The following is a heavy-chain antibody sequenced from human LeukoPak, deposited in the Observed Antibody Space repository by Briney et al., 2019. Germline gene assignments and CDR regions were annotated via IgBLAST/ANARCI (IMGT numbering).Heavy chain of an antibody. CDR2: ISDYNAHT. Sequence: ASVKVSCKASGYTFASYGITWVRQAPGQGLEWMRWISDYNAHTNSAQNLQGRVTVTTDTSTSTAYMELRSLRFDDTAVYYCARLRFLEWLWNIPADATLGYMDVWGKGTTVTVSS. CDR3: ARLRFLEWLWNIPADATLGYMDV. V-gene: IGHV1-18*04. J-gene: IGHJ6*03. CDR1: GYTFASYG. D-gene: IGHD3-3*01.